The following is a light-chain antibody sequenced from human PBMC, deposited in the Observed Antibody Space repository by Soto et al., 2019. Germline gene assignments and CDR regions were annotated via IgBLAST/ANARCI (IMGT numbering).Light chain of an antibody. J-gene: IGLJ1*01. V-gene: IGLV2-14*01. Sequence: QSVLTQPASVSGSPGRSITISCTGTSSDVGGYNYVSWYQQHPGKAPKLMIYEVSNRPSGVSNRSSGSKSGNTASLTISGLQAEDEADYYCSSYTSSSTPYVFGTGTKVTVL. CDR3: SSYTSSSTPYV. CDR1: SSDVGGYNY. CDR2: EVS.